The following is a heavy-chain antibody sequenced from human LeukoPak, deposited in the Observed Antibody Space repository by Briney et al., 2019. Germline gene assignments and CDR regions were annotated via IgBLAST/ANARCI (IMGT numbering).Heavy chain of an antibody. D-gene: IGHD2-21*02. J-gene: IGHJ4*02. V-gene: IGHV4-30-2*01. Sequence: PSETLSLTCTVSGGSISSGGYYWSWIRQPPGKGLEWIGYIYHSGSTYYNPSLKSRVTISVDTSKNQFSLKLSSVTAADTAVYYCARQGVVTAFDYWGQGTLVTVSS. CDR2: IYHSGST. CDR1: GGSISSGGYY. CDR3: ARQGVVTAFDY.